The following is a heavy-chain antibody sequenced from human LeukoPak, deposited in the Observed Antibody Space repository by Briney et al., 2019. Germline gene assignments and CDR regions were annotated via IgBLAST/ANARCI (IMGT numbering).Heavy chain of an antibody. V-gene: IGHV4-39*07. J-gene: IGHJ4*02. D-gene: IGHD2-15*01. CDR2: INHSGST. CDR3: ARGTWNCSGGSCYSSFDY. Sequence: SETLSLTCTVSGGSISSSSHYWGWIRQPPGKGLEWIGEINHSGSTNYNPSLKSRVTISVDTSKNQFSLKLSSVTAADTAVYYCARGTWNCSGGSCYSSFDYWGQGTLVTVSS. CDR1: GGSISSSSHY.